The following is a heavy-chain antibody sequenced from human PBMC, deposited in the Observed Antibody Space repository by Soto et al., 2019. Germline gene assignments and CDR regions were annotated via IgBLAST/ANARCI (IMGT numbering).Heavy chain of an antibody. CDR3: AGAVAGRSYFDY. V-gene: IGHV3-53*01. D-gene: IGHD6-19*01. Sequence: SGGSLRLSCAASGFTVSSNYMSWVRQAPGKGLEWVSVIYSGGSTYYADSVKGRFTISRDNSKNTLYLQMNSLRAGDTAVYYCAGAVAGRSYFDYWGQGTLVTVSS. CDR2: IYSGGST. J-gene: IGHJ4*02. CDR1: GFTVSSNY.